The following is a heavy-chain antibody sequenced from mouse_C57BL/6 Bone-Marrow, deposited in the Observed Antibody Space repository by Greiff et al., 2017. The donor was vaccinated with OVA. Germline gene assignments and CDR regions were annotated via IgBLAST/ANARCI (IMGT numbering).Heavy chain of an antibody. V-gene: IGHV1-63*01. J-gene: IGHJ3*01. D-gene: IGHD2-2*01. CDR1: GYTFTNYW. CDR3: ARQGIYYGYPWFAY. Sequence: QVQLQQSGAELVRPGTSVKMSCKASGYTFTNYWIGWAKQRPGHGLEWIGDIYPGGGYTNYNEKFKGKATLTADKSSSTAYMQFSSLTSEDSAIYYCARQGIYYGYPWFAYWGQGTLVTVSA. CDR2: IYPGGGYT.